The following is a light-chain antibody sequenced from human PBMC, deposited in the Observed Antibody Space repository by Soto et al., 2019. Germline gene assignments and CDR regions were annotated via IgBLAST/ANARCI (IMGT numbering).Light chain of an antibody. CDR3: MQVTQLLS. CDR2: KIS. J-gene: IGKJ4*01. CDR1: QSLVNSDGNTY. V-gene: IGKV2-24*01. Sequence: DIVLTQTPLSSPVTLGQPASISCRSSQSLVNSDGNTYLSWLQHRPGQPPRLLIYKISNRVSGVPDRFSGSGAGTDFTLKISRVEAEDVGVYYCMQVTQLLSFGGGTKVEI.